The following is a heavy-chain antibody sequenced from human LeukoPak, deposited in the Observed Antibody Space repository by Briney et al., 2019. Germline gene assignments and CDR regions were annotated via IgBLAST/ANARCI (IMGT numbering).Heavy chain of an antibody. CDR1: GGSFSGYY. CDR2: INHSGST. V-gene: IGHV4-34*01. D-gene: IGHD6-13*01. CDR3: ARGKRGYSSSWYDY. Sequence: PSETLSLTCAVYGGSFSGYYWSWIRPPPGKGLEWIGEINHSGSTNYNPSLKSRVTISVDTSKNRFSLKLSSVTAADTAVYYCARGKRGYSSSWYDYWGQGTLVTVSS. J-gene: IGHJ4*02.